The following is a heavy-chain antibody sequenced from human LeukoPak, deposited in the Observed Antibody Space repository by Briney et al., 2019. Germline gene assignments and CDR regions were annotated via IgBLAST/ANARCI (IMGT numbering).Heavy chain of an antibody. V-gene: IGHV4-34*01. CDR3: ARGSSEVVVVAATHSPYYYYYGMDV. CDR1: GGSFSGYY. Sequence: SETLSLTCAVYGGSFSGYYWSWIRQPPGKGLEWIGEINHSGSTNYNPSLESRVTISVDTSKNQFSLKLSSVTAADTAVYYCARGSSEVVVVAATHSPYYYYYGMDVWGQGTTVTVSS. D-gene: IGHD2-15*01. CDR2: INHSGST. J-gene: IGHJ6*02.